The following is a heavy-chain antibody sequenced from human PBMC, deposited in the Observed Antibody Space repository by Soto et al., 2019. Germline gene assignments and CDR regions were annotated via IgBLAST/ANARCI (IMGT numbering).Heavy chain of an antibody. CDR1: GFTFSTDS. Sequence: EVQLVESGGGLVQPGGSLRLSCVASGFTFSTDSMNWVRQAPGKGLVWVAHISTSGATRYYADSVKGRFTISRDDAKTSLYLQMDSLGNEYTAVYYCARFFGSGFDYWGQGTLVTVSS. J-gene: IGHJ4*02. CDR3: ARFFGSGFDY. V-gene: IGHV3-48*02. CDR2: ISTSGATR. D-gene: IGHD6-19*01.